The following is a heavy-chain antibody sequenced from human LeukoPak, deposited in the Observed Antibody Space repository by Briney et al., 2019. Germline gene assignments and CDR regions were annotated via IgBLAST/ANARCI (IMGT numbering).Heavy chain of an antibody. J-gene: IGHJ6*02. CDR2: ISGSGGST. CDR1: GFTFSSYA. CDR3: AKGDFWSGYYYYHGMDV. V-gene: IGHV3-23*01. D-gene: IGHD3-3*01. Sequence: GGSLRLSCAASGFTFSSYAMSWVRQAPGKGLEWVSAISGSGGSTYYADSVKGRFTISRDNSKNTLYLQMNSLRAEDTAVYYCAKGDFWSGYYYYHGMDVWGQGTTVTVSS.